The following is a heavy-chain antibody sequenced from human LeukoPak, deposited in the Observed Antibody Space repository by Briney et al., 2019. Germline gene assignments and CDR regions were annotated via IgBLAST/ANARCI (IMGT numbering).Heavy chain of an antibody. D-gene: IGHD4-17*01. CDR1: XXTFTGXY. CDR2: INPNSGGT. CDR3: AREADGDYFDY. Sequence: KVSCXAXXXTFTGXYXHWVRQAPGQGLEWMGWINPNSGGTNYAQKFQGRVTMTRDTSISTAYMELSRLRSDDTAVYYCAREADGDYFDYWGQGTLVTVSS. V-gene: IGHV1-2*02. J-gene: IGHJ4*02.